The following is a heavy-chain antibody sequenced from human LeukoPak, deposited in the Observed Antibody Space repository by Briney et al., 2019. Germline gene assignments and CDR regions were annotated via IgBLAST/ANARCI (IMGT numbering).Heavy chain of an antibody. CDR2: IIPIFGTA. CDR1: GYTFTSYY. CDR3: ARPGGYGNFDY. Sequence: SVKVSCKASGYTFTSYYMHWVRQAPGQGLEWMGGIIPIFGTANYAQKFQGRVTITADESTSTAYMELSSLRSEDTAVYYCARPGGYGNFDYWGQGTLVTVSS. J-gene: IGHJ4*02. V-gene: IGHV1-69*13. D-gene: IGHD5-18*01.